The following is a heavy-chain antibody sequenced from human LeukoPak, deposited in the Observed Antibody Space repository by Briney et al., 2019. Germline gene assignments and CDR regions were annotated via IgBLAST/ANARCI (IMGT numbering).Heavy chain of an antibody. D-gene: IGHD1-26*01. Sequence: SVKVSCKASGYTFTSYGISWVRQAPGQGLEWMGWISAYNGNTNYAQKLQGRVTMTTDTSTSTAYMELRSLRSDDTAVYYCAREESGSYEVSFDIWGQGTMVTVSS. CDR2: ISAYNGNT. CDR1: GYTFTSYG. CDR3: AREESGSYEVSFDI. J-gene: IGHJ3*02. V-gene: IGHV1-18*01.